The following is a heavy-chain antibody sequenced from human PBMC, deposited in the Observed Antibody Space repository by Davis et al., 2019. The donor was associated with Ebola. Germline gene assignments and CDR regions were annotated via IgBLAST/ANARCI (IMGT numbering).Heavy chain of an antibody. D-gene: IGHD2-8*02. V-gene: IGHV5-51*01. CDR3: ATLRRTITGMDDAFDI. J-gene: IGHJ3*02. Sequence: GESLKISCKDSGNSFASHWIGWVRQIPGKGLEWMGILYTGDSDTRYSPSFRGQVTISADKSIKTAFLQWSSLKASDTAMYYCATLRRTITGMDDAFDIWGQGTMVTVSS. CDR2: LYTGDSDT. CDR1: GNSFASHW.